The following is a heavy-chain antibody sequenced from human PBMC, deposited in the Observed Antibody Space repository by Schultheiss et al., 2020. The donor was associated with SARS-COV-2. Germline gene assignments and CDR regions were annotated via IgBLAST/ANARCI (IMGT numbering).Heavy chain of an antibody. CDR3: ARSSRDAFDI. CDR2: IYYSGST. CDR1: GGSISSSSYY. D-gene: IGHD6-13*01. V-gene: IGHV4-61*05. J-gene: IGHJ3*02. Sequence: SETLSLTCTVSGGSISSSSYYWGWIRQPPGKGLEWIGYIYYSGSTNYNPSLKSRVTISVDTSKNQFSLKLSSVTAADTAVYYCARSSRDAFDIWGQGTMVTVSS.